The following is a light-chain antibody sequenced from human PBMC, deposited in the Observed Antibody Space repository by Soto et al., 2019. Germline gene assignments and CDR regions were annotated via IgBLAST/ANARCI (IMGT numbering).Light chain of an antibody. J-gene: IGKJ2*01. CDR1: QGIRDA. CDR3: LQHSDYPFT. CDR2: SAS. V-gene: IGKV1-17*01. Sequence: DIQMTQSPSSLSASVGDRVTITCWASQGIRDALGWYQQKPGKVPKRLIYSASSLQSGVPSRFSGSGSETEFTLTISSLQPEDFATYYCLQHSDYPFTFGQGTRLEI.